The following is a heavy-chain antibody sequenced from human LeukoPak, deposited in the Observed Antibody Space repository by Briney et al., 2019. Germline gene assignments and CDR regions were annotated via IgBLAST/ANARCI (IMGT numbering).Heavy chain of an antibody. CDR3: ARLYCSSTSCYSDAFDI. Sequence: ASVKVSCKASGGTFSSYAISWVRQAPGQGLEWMGGIIPIFGTANYAQKFQGRVTITTDESTSTAYMELSSLRSEDTAVYYCARLYCSSTSCYSDAFDIWGQGTMVTVSS. D-gene: IGHD2-2*01. CDR1: GGTFSSYA. V-gene: IGHV1-69*05. J-gene: IGHJ3*02. CDR2: IIPIFGTA.